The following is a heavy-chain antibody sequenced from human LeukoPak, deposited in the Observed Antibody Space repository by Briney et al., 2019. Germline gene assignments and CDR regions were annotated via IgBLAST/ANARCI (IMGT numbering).Heavy chain of an antibody. J-gene: IGHJ4*02. CDR3: ARASLLRFLGY. CDR1: GGSFSGYY. V-gene: IGHV4-34*01. Sequence: SETLSLTCAVYGGSFSGYYWSWIRQPPGKGLEWIGETNHSGSTNYNPSLKSRVTISVDTSKNQFSLKLSSVTAADTAVYYCARASLLRFLGYWGQGTLVTVSS. D-gene: IGHD3-3*01. CDR2: TNHSGST.